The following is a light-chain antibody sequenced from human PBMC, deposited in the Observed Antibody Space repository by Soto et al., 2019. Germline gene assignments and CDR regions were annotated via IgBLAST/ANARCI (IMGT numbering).Light chain of an antibody. CDR2: GVT. Sequence: QSVLTQPASVSGSPGQSITISCTGTNSDVGRFNLVSWYQHHPDKAPKLMIFGVTKRPSGVSNRFSGSKSGNTASLTISGLQAEGEADYYCCSYATGGTYVFGTGTKLTVL. CDR3: CSYATGGTYV. V-gene: IGLV2-23*02. J-gene: IGLJ1*01. CDR1: NSDVGRFNL.